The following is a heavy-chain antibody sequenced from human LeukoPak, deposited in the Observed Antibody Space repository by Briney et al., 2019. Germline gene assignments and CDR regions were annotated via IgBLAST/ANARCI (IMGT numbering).Heavy chain of an antibody. V-gene: IGHV3-53*01. CDR1: GFTVSSNY. Sequence: SGGSLRLSCAASGFTVSSNYMSWVRQAPGKGLEWVSVIYSGGSTYYADSVKGRFTISRDNSKNTLYLQMNSLRAEDTAVYYCASGGYSSSWPFDYWGQGTLVTVSS. CDR3: ASGGYSSSWPFDY. J-gene: IGHJ4*02. CDR2: IYSGGST. D-gene: IGHD6-13*01.